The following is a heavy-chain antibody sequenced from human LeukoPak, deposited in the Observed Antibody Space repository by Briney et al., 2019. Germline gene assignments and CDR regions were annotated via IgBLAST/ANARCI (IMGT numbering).Heavy chain of an antibody. Sequence: PSETLSLTCTVSGGSISSGGYYWSWIRQHPGKGLEWIGYIYYSGSTYYNPSLKSRVTISVDTSKNQFSLKLSSMTAADTAVYYCARHPSQLWFYGMDVWGQGTTVTVSS. CDR3: ARHPSQLWFYGMDV. J-gene: IGHJ6*02. CDR1: GGSISSGGYY. D-gene: IGHD5-18*01. CDR2: IYYSGST. V-gene: IGHV4-31*03.